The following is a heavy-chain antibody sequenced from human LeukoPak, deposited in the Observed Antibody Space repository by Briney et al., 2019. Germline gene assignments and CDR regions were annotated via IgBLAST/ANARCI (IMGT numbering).Heavy chain of an antibody. Sequence: PGGSLRLSCAASGFTFDDYAMHWVRQAPGKGLEWVSGISWNSGSIGYADSVKGRFTISRDNAKNSLYLQMNSLRAEDTALYYCAKDGPNYYDSSGYFNWFDPWGQGTLVTVSS. D-gene: IGHD3-22*01. CDR1: GFTFDDYA. V-gene: IGHV3-9*01. CDR3: AKDGPNYYDSSGYFNWFDP. J-gene: IGHJ5*02. CDR2: ISWNSGSI.